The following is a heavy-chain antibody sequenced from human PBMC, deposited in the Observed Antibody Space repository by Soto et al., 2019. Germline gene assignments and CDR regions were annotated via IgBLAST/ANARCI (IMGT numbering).Heavy chain of an antibody. CDR1: GCTVSGGS. CDR2: VSSSGSYI. V-gene: IGHV3-21*01. CDR3: ARDSSLATGLFDI. J-gene: IGHJ3*02. Sequence: WLSLSLSGAAGGCTVSGGSRNRERQAPGKGLEWVSSVSSSGSYIYYADSVKGRFTISRDNAKNSLYLQMNSLRAEDTAVYYCARDSSLATGLFDIWGQGTMVTVSS.